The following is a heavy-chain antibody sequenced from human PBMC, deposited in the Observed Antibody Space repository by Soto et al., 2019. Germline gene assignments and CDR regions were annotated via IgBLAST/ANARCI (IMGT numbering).Heavy chain of an antibody. V-gene: IGHV3-30*03. CDR3: VRYSGKYQGPIDY. J-gene: IGHJ4*02. CDR1: GFTFSHYG. CDR2: ISYDGSNK. Sequence: QVQLVESGGGVVQPGRSLRLSCAASGFTFSHYGIHWVRQAPGKGLEWLAVISYDGSNKHYADSVKGRFTVSRDNSKNTLYLQMNSLRAEDTAVYFCVRYSGKYQGPIDYWGQGNLVTVSS. D-gene: IGHD1-26*01.